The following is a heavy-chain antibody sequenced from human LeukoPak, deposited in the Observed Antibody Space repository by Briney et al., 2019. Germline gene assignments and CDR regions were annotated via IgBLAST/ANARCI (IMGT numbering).Heavy chain of an antibody. D-gene: IGHD6-13*01. CDR3: ARGAGAVYYYHYMDV. Sequence: PSETLSLTCTASGGSISSYYWSWIRQPPGKGLEWIGYVYYSGSTNSNPSLKSRVTISVDTSKNQFSLKLSAVTAADTAVYYCARGAGAVYYYHYMDVWGKGSTVTVSS. J-gene: IGHJ6*03. V-gene: IGHV4-59*01. CDR2: VYYSGST. CDR1: GGSISSYY.